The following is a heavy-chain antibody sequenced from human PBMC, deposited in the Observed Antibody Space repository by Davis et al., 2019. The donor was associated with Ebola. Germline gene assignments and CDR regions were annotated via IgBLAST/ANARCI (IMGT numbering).Heavy chain of an antibody. Sequence: ASVKVSCKASGYTFTSYGISWVRQAPGQGLEWMGWISAYNGNTNYAQKLQGRVTMTRNTSISTAYMELSSLRSEDTAVYYCARWNQVVVTPSEVYYYYYGMDVWGQGTTVTVSS. J-gene: IGHJ6*02. D-gene: IGHD4-23*01. CDR1: GYTFTSYG. V-gene: IGHV1-18*01. CDR2: ISAYNGNT. CDR3: ARWNQVVVTPSEVYYYYYGMDV.